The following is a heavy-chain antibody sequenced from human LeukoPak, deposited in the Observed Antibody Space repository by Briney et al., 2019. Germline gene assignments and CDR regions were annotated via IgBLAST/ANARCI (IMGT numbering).Heavy chain of an antibody. V-gene: IGHV3-30*04. J-gene: IGHJ6*02. CDR1: GFTFSSYA. CDR2: ISYDGSNK. Sequence: RSGGSLRLSCAASGFTFSSYAMHWVRQAPGKGLEWVAVISYDGSNKYYADSVKGRFTISRDNSKNTLYLQMNSLRAEDTAVYYCARGGMAAAGVGNYYYGMDVWGQGTTVTVSS. D-gene: IGHD6-13*01. CDR3: ARGGMAAAGVGNYYYGMDV.